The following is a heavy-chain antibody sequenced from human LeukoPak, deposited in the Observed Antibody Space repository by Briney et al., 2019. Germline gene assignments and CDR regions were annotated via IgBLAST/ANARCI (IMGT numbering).Heavy chain of an antibody. CDR2: IYHSGST. CDR1: GYSISSGYY. Sequence: KPSGTLSLTCTVSGYSISSGYYWGWIRQPPGKGLEWIGSIYHSGSTYYNPSLKSRVTISVDTSKNQFSLKLSSVTAADTAVHYCARLRYYGSGSYSRYFFDYWGQGTLVTVSS. CDR3: ARLRYYGSGSYSRYFFDY. J-gene: IGHJ4*02. D-gene: IGHD3-10*01. V-gene: IGHV4-38-2*02.